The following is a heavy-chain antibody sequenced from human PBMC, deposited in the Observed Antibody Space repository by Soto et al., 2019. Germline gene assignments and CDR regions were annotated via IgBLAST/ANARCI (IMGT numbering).Heavy chain of an antibody. CDR3: ARDVGMATIPPPYDWFDP. J-gene: IGHJ5*02. CDR1: GGSVSSGSYY. CDR2: IYYSGST. Sequence: PSETLSLTCTVSGGSVSSGSYYWSWIRQPPGKGLEWIGYIYYSGSTNYNPSLKSRVTISVDTSKNQFSLKLSSVTAADTAVYYCARDVGMATIPPPYDWFDPWGQGTLVTVSS. V-gene: IGHV4-61*01. D-gene: IGHD5-12*01.